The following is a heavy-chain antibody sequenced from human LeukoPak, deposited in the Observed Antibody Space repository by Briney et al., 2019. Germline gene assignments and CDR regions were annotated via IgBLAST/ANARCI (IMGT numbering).Heavy chain of an antibody. Sequence: GASVKVSCKASGYTFTGYYMHWVRQAPGQGLEWMGWINPNSGDTSYARKFQGRVTMTRDTSITTAFMELSTLKSDDTAVYYCSTRRGYNFGSDSWGQGTLVTVSS. CDR2: INPNSGDT. CDR3: STRRGYNFGSDS. V-gene: IGHV1-2*02. J-gene: IGHJ4*02. D-gene: IGHD5-18*01. CDR1: GYTFTGYY.